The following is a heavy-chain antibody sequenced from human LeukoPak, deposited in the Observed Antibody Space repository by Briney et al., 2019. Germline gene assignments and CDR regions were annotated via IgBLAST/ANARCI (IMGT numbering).Heavy chain of an antibody. D-gene: IGHD4-17*01. Sequence: GRSLRLSCTASGVSLSNYAMHWVRRPPGRGLEWVAVISFDGTNKYYGDSVEGRFSVSRDYSKNTLYLQMNSLRPDDTAMYYCATDYGDYEPIDYWGQGTLVTVSS. CDR2: ISFDGTNK. CDR1: GVSLSNYA. V-gene: IGHV3-30*04. CDR3: ATDYGDYEPIDY. J-gene: IGHJ4*02.